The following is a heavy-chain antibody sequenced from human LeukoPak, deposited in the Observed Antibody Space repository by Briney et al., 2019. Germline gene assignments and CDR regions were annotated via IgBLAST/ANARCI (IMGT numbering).Heavy chain of an antibody. CDR1: GASMIRSDYW. Sequence: SETLSLTCTVSGASMIRSDYWWGCIRQPPGKGLEWIGSVYYSGDTHYNPSLKSRVSISADTSRNQFSLKLSSVSAADTALYYCASQMGTGRWSFDSWGQGILVTVST. J-gene: IGHJ4*02. CDR2: VYYSGDT. CDR3: ASQMGTGRWSFDS. D-gene: IGHD4-23*01. V-gene: IGHV4-39*01.